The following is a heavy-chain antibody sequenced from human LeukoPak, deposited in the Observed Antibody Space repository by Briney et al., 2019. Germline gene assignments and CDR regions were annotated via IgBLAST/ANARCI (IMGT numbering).Heavy chain of an antibody. CDR3: ARDTLWFGELSPNGAFDI. CDR2: IYHSGST. D-gene: IGHD3-10*01. Sequence: PSETLSLTCTVSGYSLSSGYYWGCIRQPPGKGLEWIGSIYHSGSTYYNPSLKSRVTISVDTSKNQFSLKLSSVTAADTAVYYCARDTLWFGELSPNGAFDIWGQGTMVTVSS. V-gene: IGHV4-38-2*02. J-gene: IGHJ3*02. CDR1: GYSLSSGYY.